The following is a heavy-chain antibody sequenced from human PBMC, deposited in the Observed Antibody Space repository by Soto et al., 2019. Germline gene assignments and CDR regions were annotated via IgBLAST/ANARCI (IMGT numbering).Heavy chain of an antibody. D-gene: IGHD4-17*01. CDR2: INAGNGNT. Sequence: ASVKVSCKASGYTFTSYAMHWVRQAPGQRLEWMGWINAGNGNTKYSQKFQGRVTITRDTSASTAYMELSSLRSEDTAVYYCARRSVTTGWFDPWGQGTLVTVSS. J-gene: IGHJ5*02. V-gene: IGHV1-3*01. CDR1: GYTFTSYA. CDR3: ARRSVTTGWFDP.